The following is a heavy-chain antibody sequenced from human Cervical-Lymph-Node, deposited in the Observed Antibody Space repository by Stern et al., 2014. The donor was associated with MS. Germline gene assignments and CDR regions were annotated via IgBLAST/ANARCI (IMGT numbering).Heavy chain of an antibody. CDR2: INGGPGTT. CDR1: GYNFIDHA. J-gene: IGHJ4*02. Sequence: QVQLVQSGAEVKKPGPSMTLSCKTSGYNFIDHAIHWVRQAPGQRLEWMGWINGGPGTTKYSQKFQGRVSFTRDKAASAAYMDLSSLSPDDTAVYYCARQPDYSDFLDFWGQGTLVTVSS. D-gene: IGHD4-11*01. V-gene: IGHV1-3*01. CDR3: ARQPDYSDFLDF.